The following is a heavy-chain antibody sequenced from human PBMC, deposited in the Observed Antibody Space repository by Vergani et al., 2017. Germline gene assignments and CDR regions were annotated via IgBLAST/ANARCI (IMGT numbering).Heavy chain of an antibody. Sequence: EVQLLESGGGLVQPGGSLRLSCAASGFTFSSYAMSWVRQAPGKGLEWVSTISGSRDSIYYADSVTGRFTISRDNSKNTLYLQMKSLRADDTAVYFCARDQLTGDLWGGPFDVWGQGTMVAVSS. V-gene: IGHV3-23*01. CDR1: GFTFSSYA. D-gene: IGHD2-21*01. CDR2: ISGSRDSI. J-gene: IGHJ3*01. CDR3: ARDQLTGDLWGGPFDV.